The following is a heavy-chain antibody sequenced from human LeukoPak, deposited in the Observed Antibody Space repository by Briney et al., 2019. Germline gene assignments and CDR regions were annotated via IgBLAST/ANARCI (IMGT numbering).Heavy chain of an antibody. CDR2: IYPSDSYT. CDR3: ARQISPVAGLAY. CDR1: GYSFTSYW. Sequence: GESLKISCKGSGYSFTSYWISWVRQMAGKVLEWMGMIYPSDSYTNYSPSFQGHVTISADKSISTAYLQWSSLKASDTAMYYCARQISPVAGLAYWGQGTLVTVSS. D-gene: IGHD6-19*01. V-gene: IGHV5-10-1*01. J-gene: IGHJ4*02.